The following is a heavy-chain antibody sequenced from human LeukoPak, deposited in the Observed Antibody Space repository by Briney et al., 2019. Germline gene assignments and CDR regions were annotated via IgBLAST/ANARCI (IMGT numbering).Heavy chain of an antibody. V-gene: IGHV1-58*02. CDR3: ATGMFGELRYYSYYTDV. D-gene: IGHD3-10*02. CDR2: IVVVSGNT. J-gene: IGHJ6*03. CDR1: GFTFTSSA. Sequence: SVKVSCKASGFTFTSSAMQWVRQARGQGLEWIGWIVVVSGNTNYAQKFQERVTITRDMSTSTAYMELSSLRSEDKAVYYCATGMFGELRYYSYYTDVWGKGSTATVSS.